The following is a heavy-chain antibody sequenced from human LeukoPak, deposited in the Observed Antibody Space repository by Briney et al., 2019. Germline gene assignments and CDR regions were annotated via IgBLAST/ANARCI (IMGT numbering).Heavy chain of an antibody. CDR2: IYYSGST. D-gene: IGHD3-22*01. V-gene: IGHV4-59*01. J-gene: IGHJ4*02. CDR1: GSSISSYY. Sequence: SETLSLTCTVSGSSISSYYWSWIRQPPGKGLEWIGYIYYSGSTNYNPSLKSRVTISVDTSKNQFPLKLSSVTAADTAVYYCARYLYYYDSSGYYYTYFDYWGQGTLVTVSS. CDR3: ARYLYYYDSSGYYYTYFDY.